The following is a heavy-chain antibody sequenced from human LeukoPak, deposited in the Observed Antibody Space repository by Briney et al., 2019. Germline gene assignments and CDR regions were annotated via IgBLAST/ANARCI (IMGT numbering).Heavy chain of an antibody. V-gene: IGHV3-30*02. J-gene: IGHJ4*02. D-gene: IGHD3-22*01. CDR1: GFTFSSYG. Sequence: PGGSLRLSCAASGFTFSSYGMHWVRQAPGKGLEWVAFIRYDGSNKYYADSVKGRFTISRDNSKNTLYLQMNSLRAEDTAVYYCAKVGYYYDSSGGWSAPDYWGQGTLVTVSS. CDR3: AKVGYYYDSSGGWSAPDY. CDR2: IRYDGSNK.